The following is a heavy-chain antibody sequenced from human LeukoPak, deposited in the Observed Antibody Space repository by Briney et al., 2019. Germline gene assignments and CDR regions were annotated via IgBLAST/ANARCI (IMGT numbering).Heavy chain of an antibody. J-gene: IGHJ6*02. CDR2: IIPILGIA. D-gene: IGHD3-10*01. CDR1: GGIFSSYA. Sequence: ATVKVSCKASGGIFSSYAISWVRQAPGQGLEWMGRIIPILGIANYAQKFQGRVTITADKSTSTAYMELSSLRPEDTAVYYCARDFSPRITMVRGVAPDYYYYYGMDVWGQGTTVTVSS. V-gene: IGHV1-69*04. CDR3: ARDFSPRITMVRGVAPDYYYYYGMDV.